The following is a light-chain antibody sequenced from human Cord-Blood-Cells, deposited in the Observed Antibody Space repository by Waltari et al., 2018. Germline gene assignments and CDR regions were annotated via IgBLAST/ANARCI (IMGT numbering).Light chain of an antibody. Sequence: AIQLTQSPSSLSASVGDRVTITCRASQGISSALAWYQQKPGKAPKLLIYDASSLESGVPSRFSGSGSGTDFTLTISSLHPEDFATYYCQQFNNYLWTFGQGTKVEIK. CDR1: QGISSA. CDR2: DAS. J-gene: IGKJ1*01. V-gene: IGKV1D-13*01. CDR3: QQFNNYLWT.